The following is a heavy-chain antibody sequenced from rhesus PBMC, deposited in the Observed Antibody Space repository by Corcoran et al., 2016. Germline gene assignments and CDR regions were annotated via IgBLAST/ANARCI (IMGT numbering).Heavy chain of an antibody. CDR1: GGSVSSGHW. V-gene: IGHV4-65*01. CDR2: ISGSSAAT. J-gene: IGHJ4*01. CDR3: ARGSTVDY. Sequence: QVQLQESGPGLVKPSETLSLTCAVSGGSVSSGHWWNWIRQPPGKGLVLFGYISGSSAATYYNPSLESRVPFSRDTSKNHFSLRLNSVTAADTAMYYCARGSTVDYWGPGVLVTVSS.